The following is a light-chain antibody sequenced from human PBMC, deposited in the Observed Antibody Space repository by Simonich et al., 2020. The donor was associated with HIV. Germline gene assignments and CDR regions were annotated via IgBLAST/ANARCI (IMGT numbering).Light chain of an antibody. Sequence: DIQMTQSPSSLSASLGDRVTITCRASQGISNSLAWYQQKPGKAPKLRLYAASRLESGVPSRFSGSGSGTDYTLTISSLQPEDFATYYCQQYYYTPLFTFGPGTKVDIK. CDR3: QQYYYTPLFT. CDR1: QGISNS. J-gene: IGKJ3*01. V-gene: IGKV1-NL1*01. CDR2: AAS.